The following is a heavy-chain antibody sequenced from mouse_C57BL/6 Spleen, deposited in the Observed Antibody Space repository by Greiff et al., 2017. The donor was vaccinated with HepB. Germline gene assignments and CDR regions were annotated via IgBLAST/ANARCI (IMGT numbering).Heavy chain of an antibody. Sequence: EVKLVESGPGLVKPSQSLSLTCSVTGYSITSGYYWNWIRQFPGNKLEWMGYISYDGSNNYNPSLKNRISITRDTSKNQFFLKLNSVTTEDTSTYYCARVTTGEYYFDYWGQGTTLTVSS. CDR3: ARVTTGEYYFDY. CDR1: GYSITSGYY. D-gene: IGHD2-2*01. CDR2: ISYDGSN. J-gene: IGHJ2*01. V-gene: IGHV3-6*01.